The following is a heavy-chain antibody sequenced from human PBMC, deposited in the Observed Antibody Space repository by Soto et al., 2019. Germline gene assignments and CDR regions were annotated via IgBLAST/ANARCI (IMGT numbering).Heavy chain of an antibody. CDR3: ARTGGTKTQNYYYYYMDV. CDR1: GYMFRSYG. CDR2: ISTYNGNT. J-gene: IGHJ6*03. V-gene: IGHV1-18*01. Sequence: GASVKVSCKASGYMFRSYGISWVRQAPGKGLEWMGWISTYNGNTKYGQKFQGRVTLTRDTSASTAYMELSSLRSEDTAVYYCARTGGTKTQNYYYYYMDVWGKGTTVTVSS. D-gene: IGHD3-16*01.